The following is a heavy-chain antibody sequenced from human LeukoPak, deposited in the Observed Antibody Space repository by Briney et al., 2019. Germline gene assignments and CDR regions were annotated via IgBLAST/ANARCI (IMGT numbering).Heavy chain of an antibody. J-gene: IGHJ5*02. CDR2: ISVYRGNA. CDR1: GYTFRNSG. Sequence: ASVKVSCKASGYTFRNSGVGWVRQAPGQGLEWMGWISVYRGNANYAEDPPDRVTMTADTSTSTAYMELRSLGSDDTAVYYCARAESTGWYPNWFDTWGQGILVTVPS. CDR3: ARAESTGWYPNWFDT. D-gene: IGHD6-13*01. V-gene: IGHV1-18*01.